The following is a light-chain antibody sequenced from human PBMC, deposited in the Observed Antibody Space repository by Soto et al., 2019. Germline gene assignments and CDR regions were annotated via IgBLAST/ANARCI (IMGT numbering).Light chain of an antibody. CDR3: QQYNNWPFS. J-gene: IGKJ5*01. CDR2: DVS. Sequence: EIVMTQSPASLSVPPGERVTLSCRAGQGVTTNFAWYQQKSGQSPRLLIYDVSTRATGVPARFSGTGSETDFTLTISGLQSEDSAVYFCQQYNNWPFSFGQGTRLEIK. CDR1: QGVTTN. V-gene: IGKV3-15*01.